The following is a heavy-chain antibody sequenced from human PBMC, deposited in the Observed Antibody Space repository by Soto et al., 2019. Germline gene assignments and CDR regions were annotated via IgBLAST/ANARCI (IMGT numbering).Heavy chain of an antibody. CDR1: GYTFTTYG. D-gene: IGHD3-22*01. Sequence: ASVKVSCKASGYTFTTYGISWVRQAPGQGLEWMGWISTYNGNTYSAQKLQGRVTMATDTSTSTAYMDLRSLRSDDTAAYYCARERDYYDSSGQRDAFDIWGQGTMVTVSS. CDR3: ARERDYYDSSGQRDAFDI. V-gene: IGHV1-18*01. CDR2: ISTYNGNT. J-gene: IGHJ3*02.